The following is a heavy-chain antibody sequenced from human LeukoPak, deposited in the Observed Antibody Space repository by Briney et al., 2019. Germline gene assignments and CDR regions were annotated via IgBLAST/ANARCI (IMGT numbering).Heavy chain of an antibody. CDR3: ARDPYSGSYGNYYYYFMDV. V-gene: IGHV3-48*03. CDR2: ISRSGSNI. D-gene: IGHD1-26*01. J-gene: IGHJ6*03. CDR1: GFTFSVYE. Sequence: GGSLRLFCEASGFTFSVYEMNWVRQAPGKGLEWVSHISRSGSNINCADSVKGRFTISRDNAKHSLYLQMNSLRAEDTSVYYCARDPYSGSYGNYYYYFMDVWGKGTTVTISS.